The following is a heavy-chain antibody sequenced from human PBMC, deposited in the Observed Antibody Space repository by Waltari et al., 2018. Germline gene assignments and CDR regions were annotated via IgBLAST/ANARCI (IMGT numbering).Heavy chain of an antibody. CDR2: ISYDGSNE. D-gene: IGHD3-22*01. CDR1: GFSFENYV. J-gene: IGHJ4*02. V-gene: IGHV3-30*04. CDR3: ARGYDSRGYYIDY. Sequence: QVQLVESGGGVIQPGRSLKLSCEGSGFSFENYVMFWVRQAPGKGLEWVAVISYDGSNEDDADSVKGRLTISRDNSKNTLYLEMNRLRTEDTAVYYCARGYDSRGYYIDYWGQGTLVSVSS.